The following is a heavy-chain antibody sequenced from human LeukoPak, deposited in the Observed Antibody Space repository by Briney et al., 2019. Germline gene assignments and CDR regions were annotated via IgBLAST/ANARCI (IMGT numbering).Heavy chain of an antibody. CDR2: IYYSGST. CDR3: ARKKAVGATSVAFDI. CDR1: GGSISSYY. V-gene: IGHV4-59*01. D-gene: IGHD1-26*01. Sequence: SETLSLTCTVSGGSISSYYWSWIRQPPGKGLEWIGYIYYSGSTNYNPSLKSRVTISVDTSKNQFSLKLSSVTAADTAVYYCARKKAVGATSVAFDIWGQGTMVTVSS. J-gene: IGHJ3*02.